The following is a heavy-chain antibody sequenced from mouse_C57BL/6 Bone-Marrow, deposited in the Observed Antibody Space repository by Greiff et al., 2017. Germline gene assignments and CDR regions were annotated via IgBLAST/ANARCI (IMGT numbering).Heavy chain of an antibody. CDR2: IYPGSGST. V-gene: IGHV1-55*01. J-gene: IGHJ2*01. Sequence: QVQLQQPGAELVKPGASVKMSCKASGYTFTSYWITWVKQRPGQGLEWIGDIYPGSGSTNYNEKFKSKATLTVDTSSSTAYMQLSSLTSEDSAVYYCARRYDYDGTDFDYWGQGTTLTVSS. D-gene: IGHD2-4*01. CDR1: GYTFTSYW. CDR3: ARRYDYDGTDFDY.